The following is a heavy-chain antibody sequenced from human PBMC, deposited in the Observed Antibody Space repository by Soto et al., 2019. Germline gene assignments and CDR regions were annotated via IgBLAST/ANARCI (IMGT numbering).Heavy chain of an antibody. D-gene: IGHD5-18*01. CDR3: AIFIVIQPAATFP. J-gene: IGHJ5*02. V-gene: IGHV3-30*03. CDR2: ISYDGTNK. Sequence: VQLVESGGGVVQPGRSLRLSCAASGFTINSYGMHWVRQSPGKGLEWVAVISYDGTNKDYVDSVKGRFTISRDISKNTVYLQMNSLRPEDTAVYYCAIFIVIQPAATFPWGQGTLVTVSS. CDR1: GFTINSYG.